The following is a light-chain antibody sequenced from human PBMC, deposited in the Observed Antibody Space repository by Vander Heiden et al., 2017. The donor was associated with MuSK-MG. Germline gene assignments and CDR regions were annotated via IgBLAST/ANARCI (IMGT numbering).Light chain of an antibody. J-gene: IGKJ4*01. CDR2: DAS. V-gene: IGKV3-11*01. CDR3: QQRSNWPPLT. CDR1: QSVSSY. Sequence: EIVLTQSPPTLSLSPGERATLSCRASQSVSSYLAWYQQKPGQAPRLLIYDASNSATGIPARFSGSGYGTDFTLTISSREPEDFAVYYCQQRSNWPPLTFGGGTKVEIK.